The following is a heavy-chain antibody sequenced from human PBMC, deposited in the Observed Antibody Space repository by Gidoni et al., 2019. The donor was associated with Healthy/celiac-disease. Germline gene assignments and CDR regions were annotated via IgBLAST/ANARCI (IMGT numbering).Heavy chain of an antibody. V-gene: IGHV2-70*01. D-gene: IGHD3-22*01. CDR1: GFSLSTSGMC. CDR3: ARTHDPYYYDSSGYYPYDAFDI. CDR2: IDWDDDK. J-gene: IGHJ3*02. Sequence: QVTLRESGPALVKPTQTLTLTCTFSGFSLSTSGMCVSWIRQPPGKALEWLALIDWDDDKYYSTSLKTRLTISKDTSKNQVVLTMTNMDPVDTATYYCARTHDPYYYDSSGYYPYDAFDIWGQGTMVTVSS.